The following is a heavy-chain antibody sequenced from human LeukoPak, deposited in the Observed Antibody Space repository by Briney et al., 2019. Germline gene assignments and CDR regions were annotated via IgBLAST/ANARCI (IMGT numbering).Heavy chain of an antibody. CDR1: GFTFNTYT. J-gene: IGHJ3*01. CDR2: ISSSSNYI. D-gene: IGHD2-15*01. CDR3: ARTLPSRMVDF. V-gene: IGHV3-21*06. Sequence: GGSLRLSCAVSGFTFNTYTMNWVRQAPGKGLEWVCSISSSSNYIYYAESVKGRFTVSRDNANNSLYLQMNTLRAEDTAVYYRARTLPSRMVDFWGQGTMVTVAS.